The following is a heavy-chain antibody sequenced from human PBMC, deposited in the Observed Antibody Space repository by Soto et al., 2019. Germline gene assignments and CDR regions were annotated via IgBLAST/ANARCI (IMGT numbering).Heavy chain of an antibody. CDR1: GYSFTSYW. Sequence: PGESLKISCKDSGYSFTSYWIGWVRQMPGKGLEWMGIIYPGDSDTRYSPSFQGQVTISADKSISTAYLQWSSLKASDTAMYYCATRVQDPGKYYYGMDVWGQGTTVTVSS. D-gene: IGHD6-13*01. CDR2: IYPGDSDT. J-gene: IGHJ6*02. V-gene: IGHV5-51*01. CDR3: ATRVQDPGKYYYGMDV.